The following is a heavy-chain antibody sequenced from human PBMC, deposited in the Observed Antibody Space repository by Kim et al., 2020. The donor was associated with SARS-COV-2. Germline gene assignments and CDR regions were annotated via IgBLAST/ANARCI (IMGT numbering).Heavy chain of an antibody. J-gene: IGHJ4*02. V-gene: IGHV3-66*01. Sequence: VTGRLTISRDNSKTTLYRQMTGLRAEDTAVYYCARVGDYVWGSYHLDYWGQGTLVTVSS. CDR3: ARVGDYVWGSYHLDY. D-gene: IGHD3-16*02.